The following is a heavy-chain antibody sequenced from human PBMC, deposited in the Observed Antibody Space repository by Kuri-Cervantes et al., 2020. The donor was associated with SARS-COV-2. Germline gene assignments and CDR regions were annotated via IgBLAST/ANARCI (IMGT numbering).Heavy chain of an antibody. D-gene: IGHD6-13*01. V-gene: IGHV4-61*09. Sequence: SETLSLTCTVSGGSISSGSYYRSWIRQPAGKGLEWIGYIYTSGSTNYNPSLKSRVTISVDTSKNQFSLKLSSVTAADTAVYYCARGTAPQLDAFDIWGQGTMVTVSS. CDR3: ARGTAPQLDAFDI. CDR2: IYTSGST. J-gene: IGHJ3*02. CDR1: GGSISSGSYY.